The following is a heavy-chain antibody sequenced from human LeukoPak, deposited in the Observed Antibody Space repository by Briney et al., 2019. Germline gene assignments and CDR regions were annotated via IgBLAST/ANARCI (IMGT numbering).Heavy chain of an antibody. CDR3: ATDHPLVGATSGDAFDI. V-gene: IGHV1-46*01. CDR2: INPSGGST. D-gene: IGHD1-26*01. CDR1: GYTFTSYY. J-gene: IGHJ3*02. Sequence: ASVKVSCKASGYTFTSYYMHWVRQAPGQGLEWMGIINPSGGSTSYAQKFQGRVTMTRDTSTSTVYMELSSLRSEDTAVYYCATDHPLVGATSGDAFDIWGQGTMVTVSS.